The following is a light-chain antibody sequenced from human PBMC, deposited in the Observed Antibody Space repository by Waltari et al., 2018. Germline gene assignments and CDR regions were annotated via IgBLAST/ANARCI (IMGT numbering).Light chain of an antibody. Sequence: DIVMTQSPDSLSVSLGESATPTPASRQSVLYTSNNKNYLAWYQQKSGQPPKLLIHWATTRESGVPDRFSGSGSGTDFTLNISSLQAEDVAVYYCQQYYSGPLTFGGGTKVEIK. CDR1: QSVLYTSNNKNY. CDR2: WAT. CDR3: QQYYSGPLT. J-gene: IGKJ4*01. V-gene: IGKV4-1*01.